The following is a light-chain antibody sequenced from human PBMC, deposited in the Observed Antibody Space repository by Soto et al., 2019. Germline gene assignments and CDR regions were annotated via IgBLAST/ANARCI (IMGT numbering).Light chain of an antibody. Sequence: VLTQSPASLSLSPGERVTLSCRASQSVGTFLAWYQQKPGQAPRLLISDASTRATGVPARFSGSGSGTDFTLTISSLEPQDFAVYYCQQRSNWPPEITLGQGTRLEIK. V-gene: IGKV3-11*01. CDR1: QSVGTF. CDR2: DAS. CDR3: QQRSNWPPEIT. J-gene: IGKJ5*01.